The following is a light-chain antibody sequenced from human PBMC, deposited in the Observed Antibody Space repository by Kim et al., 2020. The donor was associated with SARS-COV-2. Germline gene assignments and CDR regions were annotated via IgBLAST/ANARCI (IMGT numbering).Light chain of an antibody. CDR1: SSDVGGFNY. J-gene: IGLJ1*01. CDR3: SSYTTSISYV. Sequence: QSALTQPASESGSPGQSITISCTGTSSDVGGFNYVSWYQQHPGKAPKLLIYDVNTRPSGVSSRFSGSKSGNTASLTISGLQAEDEADYHCSSYTTSISYVFGTGTKVTVL. CDR2: DVN. V-gene: IGLV2-14*01.